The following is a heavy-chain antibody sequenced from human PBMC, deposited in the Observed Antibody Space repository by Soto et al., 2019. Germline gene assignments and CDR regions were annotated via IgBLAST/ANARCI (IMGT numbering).Heavy chain of an antibody. D-gene: IGHD4-17*01. J-gene: IGHJ6*02. V-gene: IGHV4-34*01. CDR1: GGSFSGYY. CDR2: INHSGST. CDR3: ARLGGDSDYYYYGMDV. Sequence: QVQLQQWGAGLLKPSETLSLTCAVYGGSFSGYYWSWIRQPPGKGLEWIGEINHSGSTNYNPSLNSRVTISGDPSKNQFSLKLSSVTAADTAVYYCARLGGDSDYYYYGMDVWGQGTTVTVSS.